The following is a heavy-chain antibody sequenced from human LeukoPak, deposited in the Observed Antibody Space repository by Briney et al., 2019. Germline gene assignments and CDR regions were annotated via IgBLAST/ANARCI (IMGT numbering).Heavy chain of an antibody. CDR1: GYTFTGYY. Sequence: ASAKVSCKASGYTFTGYYMHWVRQAPGQGLEWMGRINPNSGGTNYAQKFQGRVTMTRDTSISTAYMELSRLGSDDTAVYYCARGGVITMVRGVMNVWGKGTTVTVSS. J-gene: IGHJ6*04. CDR3: ARGGVITMVRGVMNV. CDR2: INPNSGGT. V-gene: IGHV1-2*06. D-gene: IGHD3-10*01.